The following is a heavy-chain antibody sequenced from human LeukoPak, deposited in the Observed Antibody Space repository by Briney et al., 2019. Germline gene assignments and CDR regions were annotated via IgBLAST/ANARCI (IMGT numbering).Heavy chain of an antibody. Sequence: GGPLRLSCAASGFTFTSYSMNWVGQAPGKGLEWISYISSSSSTIYYADSVKGRFTISRDNARNSLYLQMNSLRAEDTAVYYCARDHHRRYYDDQARDTFDIWGQGTMVTVSS. CDR1: GFTFTSYS. J-gene: IGHJ3*02. CDR3: ARDHHRRYYDDQARDTFDI. V-gene: IGHV3-48*01. CDR2: ISSSSSTI. D-gene: IGHD3-22*01.